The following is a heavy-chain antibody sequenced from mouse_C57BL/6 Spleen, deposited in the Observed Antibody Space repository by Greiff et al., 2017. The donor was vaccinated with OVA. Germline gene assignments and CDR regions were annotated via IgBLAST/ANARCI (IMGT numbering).Heavy chain of an antibody. CDR2: IYPGSGST. V-gene: IGHV1-55*01. J-gene: IGHJ4*01. CDR3: ATTYYGSSLYAMDY. CDR1: GYTFTSYW. D-gene: IGHD1-1*01. Sequence: VQLQQSGAELVKPGASVKMSCKASGYTFTSYWITWVKQRPGQGLEWIGDIYPGSGSTNYNEKFKSKATLTVDTSSSTAYMQLSSLTSEDSAVYYCATTYYGSSLYAMDYWGQGTSVTVSS.